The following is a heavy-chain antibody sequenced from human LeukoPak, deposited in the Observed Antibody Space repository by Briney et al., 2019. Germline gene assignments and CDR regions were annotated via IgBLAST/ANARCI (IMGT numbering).Heavy chain of an antibody. CDR3: ARLQGVVVPAASDY. D-gene: IGHD2-2*01. CDR2: IYYSGST. V-gene: IGHV4-39*01. J-gene: IGHJ4*02. Sequence: SETLSPTCTVSGGSISSSSYYWGWIRQPPGKGLEWIGSIYYSGSTYYNPSLKSRVTISVDTSKNQFSLKLSSVTAADTAVYYCARLQGVVVPAASDYWGQGTLVTVSS. CDR1: GGSISSSSYY.